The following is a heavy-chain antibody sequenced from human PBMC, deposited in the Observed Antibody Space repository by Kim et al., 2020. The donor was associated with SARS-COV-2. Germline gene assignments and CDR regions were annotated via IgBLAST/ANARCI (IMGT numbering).Heavy chain of an antibody. Sequence: TNHNPAPKSRVTISVDTSKNQFSLKLSSVTAADTAVYYCARSYSGSYSAYWGQGTLVTVSS. CDR2: T. V-gene: IGHV4-59*01. D-gene: IGHD1-26*01. J-gene: IGHJ4*02. CDR3: ARSYSGSYSAY.